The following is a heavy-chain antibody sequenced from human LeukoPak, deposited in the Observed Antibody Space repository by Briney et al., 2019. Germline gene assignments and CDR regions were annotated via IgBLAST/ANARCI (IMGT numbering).Heavy chain of an antibody. Sequence: PGGSLRLSCVASGFTFSSYWMTWVRQAPGKGLEWVSTISGSGDRTYYADSVKGRFTISRDNSKNTLFLQMNSLRAEDTAVYYCAKGYYGSGSYGWFDHWGQGTLVTVSS. J-gene: IGHJ5*02. CDR2: ISGSGDRT. CDR1: GFTFSSYW. V-gene: IGHV3-23*01. CDR3: AKGYYGSGSYGWFDH. D-gene: IGHD3-10*01.